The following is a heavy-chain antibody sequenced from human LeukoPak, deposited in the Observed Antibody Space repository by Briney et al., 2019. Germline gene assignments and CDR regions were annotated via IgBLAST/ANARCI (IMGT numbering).Heavy chain of an antibody. V-gene: IGHV1-3*03. Sequence: GASVKVSCKASGYTFTSYAMHWVRQAPGQRLEWMGWINAGNGNTEYSQEFQGRVTITRDTSASTAYMELSSLRSEDMAVYYCARAPRPDYYDTEFDYWGQGTLVTVSS. D-gene: IGHD3-22*01. CDR1: GYTFTSYA. J-gene: IGHJ4*02. CDR2: INAGNGNT. CDR3: ARAPRPDYYDTEFDY.